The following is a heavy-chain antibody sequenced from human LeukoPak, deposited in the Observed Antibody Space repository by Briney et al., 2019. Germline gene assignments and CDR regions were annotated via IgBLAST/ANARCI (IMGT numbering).Heavy chain of an antibody. V-gene: IGHV4-59*01. CDR1: GGSISSYY. D-gene: IGHD1-26*01. CDR2: IYYSGST. Sequence: SETLSLTCTVSGGSISSYYWSWIRQPPGKGLEWIGYIYYSGSTNYNPSLKSRVTMSVDTSKKQLSLKLSSVTAADTAVYYCAGRYSGSYYNTFDIWGQGTMVTVSS. CDR3: AGRYSGSYYNTFDI. J-gene: IGHJ3*02.